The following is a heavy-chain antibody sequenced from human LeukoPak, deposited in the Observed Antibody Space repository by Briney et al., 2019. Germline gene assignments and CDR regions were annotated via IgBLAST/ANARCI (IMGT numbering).Heavy chain of an antibody. CDR3: ARDLFARGVAADY. D-gene: IGHD6-19*01. J-gene: IGHJ4*02. V-gene: IGHV1-46*01. CDR2: INPSGGST. Sequence: ASVKVSCKASGYTFTSYYMHWVRQAPGQGLEWMGIINPSGGSTSYAQKFQGRVTITADESTSTAYMELSSLRSEDTAMYYCARDLFARGVAADYWGQGTLVTVSS. CDR1: GYTFTSYY.